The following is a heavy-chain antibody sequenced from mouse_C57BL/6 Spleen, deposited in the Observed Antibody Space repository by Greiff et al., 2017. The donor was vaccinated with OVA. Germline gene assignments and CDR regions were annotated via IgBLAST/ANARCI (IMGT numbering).Heavy chain of an antibody. D-gene: IGHD1-1*01. CDR2: IYPGDGDT. CDR1: GYAFSSSW. Sequence: QVQLQQSGPELVKPGASVKISCKASGYAFSSSWMNWVKQRPGKGLEWIGRIYPGDGDTNYNGKFKGKATLTADKSSSTAYMQLSSLTSEDSAVYFCARGTTVPLYYFDYWGQGTTLTVSS. J-gene: IGHJ2*01. V-gene: IGHV1-82*01. CDR3: ARGTTVPLYYFDY.